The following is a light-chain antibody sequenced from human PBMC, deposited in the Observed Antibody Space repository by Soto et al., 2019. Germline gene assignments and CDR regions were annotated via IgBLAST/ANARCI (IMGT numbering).Light chain of an antibody. CDR3: TSYTSSSTTV. CDR1: NSDVGGYNS. J-gene: IGLJ1*01. V-gene: IGLV2-14*01. CDR2: DVT. Sequence: QSVLTQPASVSGSPGQSITISCTGTNSDVGGYNSVSWYRQYPGKAPKLIIFDVTDRPSGISTRFSGSKSGNTASLTISGLQAEDEAVFYCTSYTSSSTTVFGTGTKLTVL.